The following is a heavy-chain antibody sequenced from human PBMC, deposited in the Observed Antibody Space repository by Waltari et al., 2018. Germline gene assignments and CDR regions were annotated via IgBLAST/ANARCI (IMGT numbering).Heavy chain of an antibody. CDR3: ARDSGYSYGYNAFDI. Sequence: QVQLVESGGGVVQPGRSLRLSCAASGFTFSSYGMHWVRQAPGKGRGWVAGKCYKGSKKNYAGTVKGRFTISRDKSKNTLYLQMNGLRAEDTAVYYCARDSGYSYGYNAFDIWGQGTMVTVSS. CDR1: GFTFSSYG. D-gene: IGHD5-18*01. J-gene: IGHJ3*02. V-gene: IGHV3-33*01. CDR2: KCYKGSKK.